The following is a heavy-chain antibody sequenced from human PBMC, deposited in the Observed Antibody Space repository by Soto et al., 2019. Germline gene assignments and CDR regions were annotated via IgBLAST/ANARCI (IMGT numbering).Heavy chain of an antibody. CDR2: INHSGST. V-gene: IGHV4-34*01. Sequence: SETLSLTCAVYGGSFSGYYWSWIRQPPGKGLEWIGEINHSGSTNYNPSLKSRVTISVDTSKNQFSLKLSSVTAADTAVYYCARVGNTMVRGVSPDYYYYYMDVWGKGTTVTVSS. CDR3: ARVGNTMVRGVSPDYYYYYMDV. D-gene: IGHD3-10*01. J-gene: IGHJ6*03. CDR1: GGSFSGYY.